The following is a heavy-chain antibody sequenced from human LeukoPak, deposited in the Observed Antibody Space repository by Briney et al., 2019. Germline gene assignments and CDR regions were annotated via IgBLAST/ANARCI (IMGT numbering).Heavy chain of an antibody. D-gene: IGHD2-15*01. Sequence: GGSLRLSCAASGFTFSSYGMHWVRQAPGKGLEGVAVIWYDGSNKYYADSVKGRFTISRDNSKNTLYLQMNSLRAEDTAVYYCARDLRWSHYWYFDLWGRGTLVTVSS. CDR2: IWYDGSNK. CDR1: GFTFSSYG. J-gene: IGHJ2*01. V-gene: IGHV3-33*01. CDR3: ARDLRWSHYWYFDL.